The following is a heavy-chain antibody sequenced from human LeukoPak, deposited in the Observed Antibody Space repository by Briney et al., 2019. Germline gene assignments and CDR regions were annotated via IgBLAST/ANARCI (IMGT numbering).Heavy chain of an antibody. CDR3: ATDLMITMVRGVILDY. D-gene: IGHD3-10*01. CDR2: VDPEGGET. CDR1: GYTFTDYY. J-gene: IGHJ4*02. V-gene: IGHV1-69-2*01. Sequence: ASVKISCTVSGYTFTDYYMHWVQQAPGKGLEWMGLVDPEGGETIYAEKFQGRVTITADTSTDTAYMELSSLRSEDTAVYYCATDLMITMVRGVILDYWGQGTLVTVSS.